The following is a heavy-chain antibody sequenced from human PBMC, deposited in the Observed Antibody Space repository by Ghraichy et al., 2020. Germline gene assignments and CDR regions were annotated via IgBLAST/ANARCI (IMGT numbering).Heavy chain of an antibody. CDR2: IYSGGST. Sequence: GGSLRLSCAASGFTVSTNYMNWVRQAPGKGLEWVSVIYSGGSTFYADSVKGRFTISRDNSKNTLYLQMNSLRAEDTAVYYCARDSSYNIYSYYYFYMDVWGKGTTVTVSS. CDR1: GFTVSTNY. D-gene: IGHD2-15*01. J-gene: IGHJ6*03. V-gene: IGHV3-66*01. CDR3: ARDSSYNIYSYYYFYMDV.